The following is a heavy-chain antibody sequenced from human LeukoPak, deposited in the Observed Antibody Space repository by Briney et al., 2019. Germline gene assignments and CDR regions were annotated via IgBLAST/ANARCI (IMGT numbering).Heavy chain of an antibody. J-gene: IGHJ5*02. V-gene: IGHV4-59*12. Sequence: PSETLSLTCTVSDGAIAGYSWSWIRQPPGKGLEWIGYIYYSGDTNYNPSLQSRVTVSVDTSKNQFSLKLTSVTAADTAVYYCARALEDNWFDPWGQGTLVTVSS. CDR3: ARALEDNWFDP. D-gene: IGHD1-1*01. CDR2: IYYSGDT. CDR1: DGAIAGYS.